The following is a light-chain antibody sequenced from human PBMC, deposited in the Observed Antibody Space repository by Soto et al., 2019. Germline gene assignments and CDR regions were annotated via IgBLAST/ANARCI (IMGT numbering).Light chain of an antibody. CDR2: GAS. J-gene: IGKJ2*02. Sequence: EIVMTQSPATLSVSPGERATLSCRASQSVSSNLAWYQQKPGQAPRLLIYGASTRATGIPARFSGSGSGTELTLTITILHSEHFTLYYGQQYTTCPRGTFGQGTKLEIK. V-gene: IGKV3-15*01. CDR3: QQYTTCPRGT. CDR1: QSVSSN.